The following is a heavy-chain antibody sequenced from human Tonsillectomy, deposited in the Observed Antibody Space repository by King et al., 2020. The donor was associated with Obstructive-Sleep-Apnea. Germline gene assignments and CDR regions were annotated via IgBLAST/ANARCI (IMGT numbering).Heavy chain of an antibody. CDR3: ARFGDDFWSGYYTPFDY. J-gene: IGHJ4*02. Sequence: QLQESGPGLVKPSETLSLTCTVSGGSISSYYWSWIRQPPGRGLEWIGYIFYSGITNYNPSLKSRVTISVDTSKNQFSLKLSSVTAADTAVYYCARFGDDFWSGYYTPFDYWGQGTLVTVSS. D-gene: IGHD3-3*01. CDR1: GGSISSYY. CDR2: IFYSGIT. V-gene: IGHV4-59*01.